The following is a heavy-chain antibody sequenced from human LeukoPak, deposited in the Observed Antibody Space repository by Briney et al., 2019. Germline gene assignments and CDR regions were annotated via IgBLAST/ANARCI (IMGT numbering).Heavy chain of an antibody. V-gene: IGHV4-59*01. CDR1: GGSISSYY. CDR3: ARAPAGVAAAGIFFDY. D-gene: IGHD6-13*01. Sequence: SETLSLTRTVSGGSISSYYWSWIRQPPGKGLEWIGYIYYSGSTNYNPSLKSRVTISVDTSKNQFSLKLSSVTVADTAVYYCARAPAGVAAAGIFFDYWGQGTLVTVSS. CDR2: IYYSGST. J-gene: IGHJ4*02.